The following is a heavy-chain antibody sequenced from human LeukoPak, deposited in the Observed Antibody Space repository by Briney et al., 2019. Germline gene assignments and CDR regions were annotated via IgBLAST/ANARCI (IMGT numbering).Heavy chain of an antibody. Sequence: ASVKVSCKASGYTFTSYGISWVRQAPGQGLEWMGWISAYNGNTNYAQKLQGRVTMTTDTSTSTAYMGLRSLRSDDTAVYYCARILGDYYGSGSYGDYWGQGTLVTVSS. J-gene: IGHJ4*02. CDR2: ISAYNGNT. V-gene: IGHV1-18*01. CDR3: ARILGDYYGSGSYGDY. CDR1: GYTFTSYG. D-gene: IGHD3-10*01.